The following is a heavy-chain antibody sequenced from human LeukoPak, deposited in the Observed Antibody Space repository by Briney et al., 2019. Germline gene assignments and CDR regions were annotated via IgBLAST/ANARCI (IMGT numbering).Heavy chain of an antibody. CDR1: GLTVSSNF. D-gene: IGHD1-26*01. V-gene: IGHV3-53*05. CDR3: AKVQKGLVGATEDYMDV. J-gene: IGHJ6*03. CDR2: IYGGGST. Sequence: GGSLRLSCAASGLTVSSNFMSWVRQAPGKGLEWVSVIYGGGSTCYADSVKGRFTISRDTSKNTLHLQMNSLRAEDTAVYYCAKVQKGLVGATEDYMDVWGKGTTVTVSS.